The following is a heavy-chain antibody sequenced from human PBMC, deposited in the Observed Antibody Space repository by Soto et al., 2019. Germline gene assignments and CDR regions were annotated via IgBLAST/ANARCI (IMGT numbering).Heavy chain of an antibody. CDR3: AKRAGGATVTPLYYFDY. V-gene: IGHV3-23*01. D-gene: IGHD4-4*01. CDR2: ISGSGGST. Sequence: EVQLLESGGGLVQPGGSLRLSCAASGFTFSSYAMSWVRQAPGKGLEWVSAISGSGGSTYYADSVRGRLTISRDNSKNTLYLQMNSLRAEDTAVYYCAKRAGGATVTPLYYFDYWGQGTLVTVSS. J-gene: IGHJ4*02. CDR1: GFTFSSYA.